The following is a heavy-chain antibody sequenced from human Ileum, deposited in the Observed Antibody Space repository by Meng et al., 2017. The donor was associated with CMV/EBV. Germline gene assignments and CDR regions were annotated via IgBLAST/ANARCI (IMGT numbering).Heavy chain of an antibody. CDR1: GFTFSSYW. CDR2: IKQDESEK. J-gene: IGHJ4*02. V-gene: IGHV3-7*01. D-gene: IGHD2-15*01. CDR3: ARGGGNFDY. Sequence: LRLSCAASGFTFSSYWMSRVRQAPGKGLEWVANIKQDESEKYYVDSVKGRFTISRDDAKNSLYLQMNSLRAEDTAVYYCARGGGNFDYWGQGTLVTVSS.